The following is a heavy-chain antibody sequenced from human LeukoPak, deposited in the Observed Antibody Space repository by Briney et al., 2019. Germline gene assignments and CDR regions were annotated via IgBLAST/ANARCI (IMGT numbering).Heavy chain of an antibody. CDR3: ARAGVGAYLYYYYYMDV. J-gene: IGHJ6*03. CDR2: IYYSGST. V-gene: IGHV4-59*01. Sequence: SETLSLTCTVSGGSISSYYWSWIRQPPGKGLEWIGYIYYSGSTNYNPSLKSRVTISVDTSKNQFSLKLSSVTAADTAVYYCARAGVGAYLYYYYYMDVWGKGTTVTVSS. CDR1: GGSISSYY. D-gene: IGHD1-26*01.